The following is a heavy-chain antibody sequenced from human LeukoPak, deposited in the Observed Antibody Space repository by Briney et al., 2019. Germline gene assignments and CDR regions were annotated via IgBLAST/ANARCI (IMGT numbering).Heavy chain of an antibody. D-gene: IGHD6-19*01. Sequence: GGSLRLSCAASGFTFSNYVMSWVRQAPGKGLEWVSAIGGGATTYYADYVKGRFTISRDNSKNTLYLQMNSLRAEDTAIYYCAKAVRLQAVAGWIDYWCQGTLVTVS. J-gene: IGHJ4*02. CDR2: IGGGATT. CDR3: AKAVRLQAVAGWIDY. CDR1: GFTFSNYV. V-gene: IGHV3-23*01.